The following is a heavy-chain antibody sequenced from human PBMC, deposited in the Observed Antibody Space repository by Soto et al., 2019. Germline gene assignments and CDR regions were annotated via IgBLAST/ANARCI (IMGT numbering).Heavy chain of an antibody. CDR1: GYAFTTYH. CDR2: IDPSDGTT. CDR3: ARDEVPDVKNDAFDI. V-gene: IGHV1-46*04. Sequence: ASVKVSCKASGYAFTTYHMHWVRQAPGQGLEWMGMIDPSDGTTTYAQKLQGRVTMTRDTATSTVYMELSSLRSEDTAVYYCARDEVPDVKNDAFDIWGQGTMVSGS. J-gene: IGHJ3*02.